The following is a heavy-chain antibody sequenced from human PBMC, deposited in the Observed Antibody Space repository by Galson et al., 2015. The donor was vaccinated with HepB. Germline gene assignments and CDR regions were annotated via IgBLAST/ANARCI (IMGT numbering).Heavy chain of an antibody. Sequence: SLRLSCAASGLTFNDYYMSWIRQAPGKGLEWVSSISGSGDTTRFYADSVKGRFTISRDNTKNSLYLQMTSLRADDTAVYYCARATLGWFDPWGQGTLVTVSS. D-gene: IGHD2/OR15-2a*01. V-gene: IGHV3-11*01. CDR2: ISGSGDTTR. CDR3: ARATLGWFDP. CDR1: GLTFNDYY. J-gene: IGHJ5*02.